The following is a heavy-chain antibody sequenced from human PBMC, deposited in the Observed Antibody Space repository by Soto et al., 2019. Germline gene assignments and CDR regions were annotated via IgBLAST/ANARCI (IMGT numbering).Heavy chain of an antibody. CDR3: ARDLENSSGWPAVDY. CDR1: GFTVSSNY. D-gene: IGHD6-19*01. CDR2: IYSGGST. Sequence: GESLKISCAASGFTVSSNYMSWVRQAPGKGLEWVSVIYSGGSTYYADSVKGRFTISRHNSKNTLYLQMNSLRAEDTAVYYCARDLENSSGWPAVDYWGQGTLVTVSS. J-gene: IGHJ4*02. V-gene: IGHV3-53*04.